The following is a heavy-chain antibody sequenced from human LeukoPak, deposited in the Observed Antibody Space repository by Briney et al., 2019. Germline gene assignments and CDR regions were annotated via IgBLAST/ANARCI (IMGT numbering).Heavy chain of an antibody. Sequence: PGGSLRLSCVASGFTFSDYTMHWVRQAPGKGLEYVSAISSYGDNTYYANSVKGRFTISRDNSKNTLYLQMNSLRAEDTAVYYCAKDGGSGWYVGSDYWGQGTLVTVSS. CDR3: AKDGGSGWYVGSDY. CDR1: GFTFSDYT. CDR2: ISSYGDNT. J-gene: IGHJ4*02. V-gene: IGHV3-64*01. D-gene: IGHD6-19*01.